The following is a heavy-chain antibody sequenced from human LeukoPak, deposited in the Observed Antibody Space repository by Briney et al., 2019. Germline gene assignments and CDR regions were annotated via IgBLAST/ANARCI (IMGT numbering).Heavy chain of an antibody. Sequence: GGSLRLSCAASGLTFSSYGMHWVRQAPGKGLEWVAVIWYDGSNKYYADSVKGRFTISRDNSKNTLYLQMNSLRAEDTAVYYCARPLWPHDYGDYVSGMDVWGQGTTVTVSS. CDR1: GLTFSSYG. V-gene: IGHV3-33*08. J-gene: IGHJ6*02. CDR2: IWYDGSNK. CDR3: ARPLWPHDYGDYVSGMDV. D-gene: IGHD4-17*01.